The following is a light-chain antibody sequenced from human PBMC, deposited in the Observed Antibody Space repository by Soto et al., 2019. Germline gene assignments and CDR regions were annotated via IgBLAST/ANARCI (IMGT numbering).Light chain of an antibody. CDR3: QQYGSSPFT. J-gene: IGKJ3*01. V-gene: IGKV3-20*01. CDR1: QSVSSSY. Sequence: EIVLTQSPGTLSLSPGERATLSCRASQSVSSSYLAWYHRKPGQAPRLLIYGASSRATGIPDRFSGSGSGTDFTLTISRLEPEDFAVYYCQQYGSSPFTFGPGTKVDIK. CDR2: GAS.